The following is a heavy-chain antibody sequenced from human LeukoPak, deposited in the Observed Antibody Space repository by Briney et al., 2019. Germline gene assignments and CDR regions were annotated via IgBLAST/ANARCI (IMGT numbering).Heavy chain of an antibody. D-gene: IGHD2-2*01. Sequence: GGSLRLSCAATGFTFDAYAMHWVRQAPGKGLEWVSGISWNSGSIGYADSVKGRFTISRDNAKNSLYLQMNSLRAEDTALYYCAKDIGAVVSAGAGGYFDYWGQGTLVTVSS. CDR2: ISWNSGSI. CDR3: AKDIGAVVSAGAGGYFDY. J-gene: IGHJ4*02. V-gene: IGHV3-9*01. CDR1: GFTFDAYA.